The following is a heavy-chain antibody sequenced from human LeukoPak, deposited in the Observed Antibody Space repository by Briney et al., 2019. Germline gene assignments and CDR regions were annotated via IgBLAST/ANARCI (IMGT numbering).Heavy chain of an antibody. CDR3: ARARETEPIDY. CDR2: IYHSGST. Sequence: PSETLSLTCTVSGYSISSGYYWGWIRQPPGKGLEWIGSIYHSGSTYYNPSLKSRVTISVDTSKNQFSLKLSSVTAADTAVYYCARARETEPIDYWGQGILVTVSS. V-gene: IGHV4-38-2*02. J-gene: IGHJ4*02. CDR1: GYSISSGYY.